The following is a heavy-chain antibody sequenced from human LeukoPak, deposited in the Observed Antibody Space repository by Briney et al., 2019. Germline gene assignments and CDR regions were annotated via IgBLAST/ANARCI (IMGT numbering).Heavy chain of an antibody. CDR3: ARGSSPGWVGDAFDI. CDR1: GGSFSGYY. Sequence: PSETLSLTCAVYGGSFSGYYWSWIRQPPGKGLEWIGEINHSGSTNYNPSLKSRVTISVDTSNNQFSLKLSSVTAADTAVYYCARGSSPGWVGDAFDIWGQGTMVTVSS. V-gene: IGHV4-34*01. J-gene: IGHJ3*02. D-gene: IGHD6-19*01. CDR2: INHSGST.